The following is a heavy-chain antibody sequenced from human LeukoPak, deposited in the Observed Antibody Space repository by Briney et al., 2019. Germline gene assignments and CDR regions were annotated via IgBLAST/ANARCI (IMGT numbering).Heavy chain of an antibody. CDR1: GGSISSGGYS. CDR3: ARSARIRVGGSNWFDP. CDR2: IYHSGST. J-gene: IGHJ5*02. V-gene: IGHV4-30-2*01. D-gene: IGHD5-12*01. Sequence: SETLSLTCAVSGGSISSGGYSWSWIRQPPGKGLEWIGYIYHSGSTYYNPSLKSRVTISVDRSKNQFSLKLSSVTAADTAVYYCARSARIRVGGSNWFDPWGQGTLVTVSS.